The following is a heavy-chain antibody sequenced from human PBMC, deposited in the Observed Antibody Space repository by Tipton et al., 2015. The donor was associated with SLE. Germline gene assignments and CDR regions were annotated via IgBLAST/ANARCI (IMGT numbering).Heavy chain of an antibody. CDR1: GGSFSGYY. D-gene: IGHD3-22*01. CDR2: INHNGST. J-gene: IGHJ3*02. CDR3: ARDSIHYYDMGDAFDI. Sequence: TLSLTCAVYGGSFSGYYWSWIRQPPGKGLEWIGEINHNGSTNYNPSLKSRVTISVDTSKNQFSLKVNSVTAADTAVYYCARDSIHYYDMGDAFDIWGQGTMVTVSS. V-gene: IGHV4-34*01.